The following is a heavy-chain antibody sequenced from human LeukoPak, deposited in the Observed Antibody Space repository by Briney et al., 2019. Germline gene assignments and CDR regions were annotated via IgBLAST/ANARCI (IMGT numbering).Heavy chain of an antibody. CDR3: ASVAAAGTLRVGVAFDI. CDR1: GDSVSSNSAA. J-gene: IGHJ3*02. D-gene: IGHD6-13*01. Sequence: SQTLSLTCAISGDSVSSNSAAWNWIRLSPSRGLEWLGRTYYRSKWYNDYAVSVKSRITINPDTSKNQFSLQLKSVTPEDTAVYYCASVAAAGTLRVGVAFDIWGQGTMVTVSS. V-gene: IGHV6-1*01. CDR2: TYYRSKWYN.